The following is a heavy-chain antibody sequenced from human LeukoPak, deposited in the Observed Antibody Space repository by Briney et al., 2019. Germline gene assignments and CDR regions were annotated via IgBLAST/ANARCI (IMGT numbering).Heavy chain of an antibody. V-gene: IGHV3-30*02. CDR2: IRYDGSNK. J-gene: IGHJ4*02. D-gene: IGHD2-2*01. Sequence: GGSLRLSCAASGFTFSSYGMHWVRQAPGKGLEWVAFIRYDGSNKYYADSVKGRFTISRDNSKNTLYLQMNSLRAEDTAVYYCAKVACSSTSCSRDYWGQGTLVTVSS. CDR1: GFTFSSYG. CDR3: AKVACSSTSCSRDY.